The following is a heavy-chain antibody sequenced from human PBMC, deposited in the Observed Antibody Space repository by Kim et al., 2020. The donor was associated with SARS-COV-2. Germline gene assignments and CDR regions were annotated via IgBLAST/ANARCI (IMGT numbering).Heavy chain of an antibody. J-gene: IGHJ4*02. CDR1: GYSFSNYW. D-gene: IGHD1-26*01. Sequence: GESLKISCKGSGYSFSNYWIAWVRQMPGRGLGWMGIIYPGDSETRYSPSFQGQVTISADKSISTAYLQWSSLKASDTAIFFCARLSGGAQGYFEYWGQGTLVTVSS. CDR3: ARLSGGAQGYFEY. V-gene: IGHV5-51*01. CDR2: IYPGDSET.